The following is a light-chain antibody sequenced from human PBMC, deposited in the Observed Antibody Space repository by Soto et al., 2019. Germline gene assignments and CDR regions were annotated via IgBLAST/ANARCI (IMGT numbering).Light chain of an antibody. V-gene: IGKV3-20*01. CDR3: QQYGSSLIT. CDR1: QSVSGW. CDR2: GAS. Sequence: TQSPSTLSASVGDTVTVTCRASQSVSGWLAWYQQKPGQAPRLLIYGASSRATGIPDRFSGSGSGTDFTLTISRLEPEDFAVYYCQQYGSSLITFGQGTRLEI. J-gene: IGKJ5*01.